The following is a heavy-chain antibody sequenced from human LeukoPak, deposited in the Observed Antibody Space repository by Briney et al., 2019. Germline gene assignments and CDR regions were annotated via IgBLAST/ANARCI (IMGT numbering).Heavy chain of an antibody. D-gene: IGHD3-22*01. CDR1: GYSFTSYW. Sequence: GESLKISCQGSGYSFTSYWIGWVRQMPGKGLEWMGIIYPGDSETRYSPSFQGQVTMSADKSIRTVYLQWSSLKASDTATYYCARRPYDSSGYCFDYWGQGTLVTVSS. J-gene: IGHJ4*02. CDR3: ARRPYDSSGYCFDY. CDR2: IYPGDSET. V-gene: IGHV5-51*01.